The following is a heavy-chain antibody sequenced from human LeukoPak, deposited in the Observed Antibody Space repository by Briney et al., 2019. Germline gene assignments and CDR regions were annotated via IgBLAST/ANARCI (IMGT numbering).Heavy chain of an antibody. CDR3: TRLIREHSTTWYVFDS. CDR1: NYNFSTYW. V-gene: IGHV5-51*01. J-gene: IGHJ4*02. D-gene: IGHD6-13*01. Sequence: GHSLKISSQASNYNFSTYWVGWVRQMSEKGLEWMGIIFPGDSDTKYSPSFQGQFTPSVDTSIDTAYLQWSSLKASDTAIYYCTRLIREHSTTWYVFDSWGQGTLVTVSS. CDR2: IFPGDSDT.